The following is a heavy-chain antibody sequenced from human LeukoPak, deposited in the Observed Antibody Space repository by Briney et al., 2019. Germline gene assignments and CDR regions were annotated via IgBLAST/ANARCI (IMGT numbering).Heavy chain of an antibody. V-gene: IGHV3-30*18. CDR1: GFTFSSYG. Sequence: GGSLRLSCAASGFTFSSYGMHWVRQAPGKGLEWVAVISYDGSNKYYADSVKGRFTISRDNSKNTLYLQMNSLRAEDTAVYYCVKGGYFDYWGQGTLVTVSS. CDR2: ISYDGSNK. CDR3: VKGGYFDY. J-gene: IGHJ4*02.